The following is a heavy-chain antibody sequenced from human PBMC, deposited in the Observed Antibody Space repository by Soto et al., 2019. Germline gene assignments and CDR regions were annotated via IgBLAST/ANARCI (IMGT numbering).Heavy chain of an antibody. Sequence: QITLKESGPTLVRPPQTLTLTCTFSGFSLTSGVGVGWIRQPPGKDLEWRALIYCDDDKRYSPSLKNRRTITQDTSKNQVFLTMTNVGPVDTATYFCAHIDPEIVTVGGHGGFDYWGQGTLVTVSS. D-gene: IGHD3-16*01. V-gene: IGHV2-5*02. CDR3: AHIDPEIVTVGGHGGFDY. CDR2: IYCDDDK. CDR1: GFSLTSGVG. J-gene: IGHJ4*02.